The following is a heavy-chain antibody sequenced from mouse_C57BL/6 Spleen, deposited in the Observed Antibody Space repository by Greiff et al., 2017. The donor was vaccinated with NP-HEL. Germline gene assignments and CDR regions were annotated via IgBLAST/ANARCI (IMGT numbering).Heavy chain of an antibody. CDR2: IHPNSGST. CDR3: STMVTTDAMDY. J-gene: IGHJ4*01. D-gene: IGHD2-2*01. Sequence: QVQLKQPGAELVKPGASVKLSCKASGYTFTSYWMHWVKQRPGQGLEWIGMIHPNSGSTNYNEKFKSKATLTVYKSSSTAYMQLSSLTSEDSAVYYCSTMVTTDAMDYWGQGTSVTVSS. CDR1: GYTFTSYW. V-gene: IGHV1-64*01.